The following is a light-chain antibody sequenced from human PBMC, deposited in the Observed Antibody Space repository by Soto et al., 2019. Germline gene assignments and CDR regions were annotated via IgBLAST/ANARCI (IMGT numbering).Light chain of an antibody. CDR1: QSVSSN. V-gene: IGKV3-15*01. CDR2: GAS. J-gene: IGKJ4*01. Sequence: EIVMTQSPATLSVSPGERDTISCRASQSVSSNLAWYQQIPGQAPRLLIYGASTRATGIPARFSGSRSGTEFPLTISSLQSEDFAVYYCQQYNNWPALTFGGGTKVEIK. CDR3: QQYNNWPALT.